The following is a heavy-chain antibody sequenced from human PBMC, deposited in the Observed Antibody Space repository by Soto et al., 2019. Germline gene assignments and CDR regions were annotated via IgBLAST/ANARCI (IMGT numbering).Heavy chain of an antibody. CDR1: GCTFSSYG. CDR2: ISGSGGST. CDR3: AKLPHPPPPANFVVVAATRGLTSPGIDY. V-gene: IGHV3-23*01. J-gene: IGHJ4*02. Sequence: PGGSLRLSCAAAGCTFSSYGMSWVRQAPGKGLEWVSAISGSGGSTYYADSVKGRFTISRDNSKNTLYLHMTSLRAEATAVYYCAKLPHPPPPANFVVVAATRGLTSPGIDYWGQATLVTVSS. D-gene: IGHD2-15*01.